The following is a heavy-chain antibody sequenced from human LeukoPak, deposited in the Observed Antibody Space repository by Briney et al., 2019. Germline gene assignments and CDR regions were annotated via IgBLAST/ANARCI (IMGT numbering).Heavy chain of an antibody. Sequence: ASVKVSCKASGGTFSSYAISWVRQAPGQGLEWMGGIIPIFGTANYAQKFQGRVTITADESTSTAYMELSSLRSEDTAVYYCASVDYYDSSGYDRFDYWGQGTLVTVSS. D-gene: IGHD3-22*01. J-gene: IGHJ4*02. CDR2: IIPIFGTA. CDR1: GGTFSSYA. CDR3: ASVDYYDSSGYDRFDY. V-gene: IGHV1-69*13.